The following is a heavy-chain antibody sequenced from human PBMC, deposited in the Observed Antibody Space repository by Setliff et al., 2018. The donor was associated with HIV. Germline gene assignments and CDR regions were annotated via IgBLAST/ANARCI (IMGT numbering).Heavy chain of an antibody. J-gene: IGHJ4*02. CDR2: IYTSGSV. D-gene: IGHD3-10*01. Sequence: SETLSLTCTVSGGSISSGSYYWSWIRQPAGKGLEWIGYIYTSGSVNYNPSLNSRVTISVDTSKNQFSLKLYSVTAADTAVDYCARAYFGSGIYYWGQGTLVTVSS. CDR3: ARAYFGSGIYY. CDR1: GGSISSGSYY. V-gene: IGHV4-61*09.